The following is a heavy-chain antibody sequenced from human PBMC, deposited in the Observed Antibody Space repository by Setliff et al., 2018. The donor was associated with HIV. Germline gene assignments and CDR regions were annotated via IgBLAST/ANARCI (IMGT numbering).Heavy chain of an antibody. J-gene: IGHJ6*02. CDR1: GFTFRNYQ. D-gene: IGHD3-3*01. Sequence: GGSLRLSCAASGFTFRNYQMNWVRQAPGKGLEWVSYITIGRGDVFYADSVQGRFTIFRDNDKNSLYLQMNSLRAEDTAIYYCARDNLYYNLWNGSPVYGMDVWGQGTTVKVSS. CDR2: ITIGRGDV. CDR3: ARDNLYYNLWNGSPVYGMDV. V-gene: IGHV3-21*01.